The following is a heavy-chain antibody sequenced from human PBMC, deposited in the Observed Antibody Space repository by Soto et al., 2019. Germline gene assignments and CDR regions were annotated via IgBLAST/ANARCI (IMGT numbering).Heavy chain of an antibody. V-gene: IGHV2-5*02. D-gene: IGHD3-22*01. Sequence: QITLKESGPPLVKPTQTLTLTCTFSGFSLSTSGVGVGWIRQPPGKALEWLALIYWDDDKRYSPSLKSRLTITKDTSKNHVVLTMTNMVTLNTDTYYSAHVIRIPMIVVVITWGQGTLVTLSS. CDR2: IYWDDDK. CDR1: GFSLSTSGVG. J-gene: IGHJ4*02. CDR3: AHVIRIPMIVVVIT.